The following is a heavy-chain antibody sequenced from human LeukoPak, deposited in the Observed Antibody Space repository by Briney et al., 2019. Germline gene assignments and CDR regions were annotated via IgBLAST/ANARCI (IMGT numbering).Heavy chain of an antibody. D-gene: IGHD4-23*01. CDR3: ARGVGGVRPYYFDY. CDR1: GGTFSSYA. J-gene: IGHJ4*02. CDR2: IIPIFGTA. V-gene: IGHV1-69*13. Sequence: AASVKVSCKAPGGTFSSYAISWVRQAPGQGLEWMGGIIPIFGTANYAQKFQGRVTITADESTSTAYMELSSLRSEDTAMYYCARGVGGVRPYYFDYWGQGTLVTVSS.